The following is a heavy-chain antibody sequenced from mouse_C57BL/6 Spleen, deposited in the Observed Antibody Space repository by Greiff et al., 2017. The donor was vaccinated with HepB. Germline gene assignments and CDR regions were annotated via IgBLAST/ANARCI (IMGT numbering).Heavy chain of an antibody. CDR1: GYTFTSYW. J-gene: IGHJ3*01. CDR2: IHPSDSDT. V-gene: IGHV1-74*01. Sequence: QVQLQQSGAELVKPGASVKVSCKASGYTFTSYWMHWVKQRPGQGLEWIGRIHPSDSDTIYNQKFKGKATLTVDKSSSTAYMQLSSLTSEDSAVYYCAIFYDYDDPFAYWGQGTLVTVSA. D-gene: IGHD2-4*01. CDR3: AIFYDYDDPFAY.